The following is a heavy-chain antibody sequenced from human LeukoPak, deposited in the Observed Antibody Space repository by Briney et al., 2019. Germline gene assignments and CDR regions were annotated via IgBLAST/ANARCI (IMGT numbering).Heavy chain of an antibody. D-gene: IGHD1-26*01. CDR2: IYYSGTT. CDR3: ARGYSATYGRFDY. CDR1: GGSISSYY. V-gene: IGHV4-59*01. J-gene: IGHJ4*02. Sequence: PSETLSLTCTVSGGSISSYYWSWIRQPPGKGLEWIGYIYYSGTTNYNPSLKSRVTISVDSSKNQFSLKLTSVTAMDTAIYYCARGYSATYGRFDYWGQGTLVTVSS.